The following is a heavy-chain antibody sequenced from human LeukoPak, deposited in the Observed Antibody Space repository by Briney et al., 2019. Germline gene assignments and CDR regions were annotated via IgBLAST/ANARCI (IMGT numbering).Heavy chain of an antibody. CDR1: GGSFSGYY. V-gene: IGHV4-34*01. J-gene: IGHJ4*02. Sequence: SETLSLTCAVYGGSFSGYYWSWIRQPPGKGLEWIGEINHSGSTNYNPSLKSRVTISVDTSKNQFSLKLSSVTAADTAVYYCARVGHSYGYSDYWGQGTLVTVSS. D-gene: IGHD5-18*01. CDR2: INHSGST. CDR3: ARVGHSYGYSDY.